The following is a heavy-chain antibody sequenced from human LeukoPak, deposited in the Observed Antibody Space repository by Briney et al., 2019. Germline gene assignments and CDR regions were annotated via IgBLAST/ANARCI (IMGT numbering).Heavy chain of an antibody. CDR2: INLDGGDK. D-gene: IGHD4/OR15-4a*01. V-gene: IGHV3-7*01. Sequence: GSLRPFCATSGPHLCNYWVDLVRQAPGKGPEWVANINLDGGDKSYVGSVKGRFTISRDNAKNSLYLQMNSLGAEDTAVYYCARDYDYSLDYWGQGTLVTVSS. J-gene: IGHJ4*02. CDR3: ARDYDYSLDY. CDR1: GPHLCNYW.